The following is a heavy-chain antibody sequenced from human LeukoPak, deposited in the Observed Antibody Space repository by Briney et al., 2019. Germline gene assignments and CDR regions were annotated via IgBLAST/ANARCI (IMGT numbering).Heavy chain of an antibody. CDR2: IYYSGST. V-gene: IGHV4-59*01. CDR3: ARGVGFGANWFDP. J-gene: IGHJ5*02. CDR1: GGSISSYY. D-gene: IGHD3-10*01. Sequence: SETLSLTCTVSGGSISSYYWSWIRQPPGKGLEWIGYIYYSGSTNYNPSLKSRVTISVDTSKNQFSLKLSSVTAADTAVYYCARGVGFGANWFDPWGQGTLVTVSS.